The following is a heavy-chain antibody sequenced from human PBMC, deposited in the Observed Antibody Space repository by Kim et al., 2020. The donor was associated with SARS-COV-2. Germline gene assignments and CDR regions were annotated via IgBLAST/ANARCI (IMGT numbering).Heavy chain of an antibody. D-gene: IGHD6-19*01. J-gene: IGHJ5*02. V-gene: IGHV4-34*01. Sequence: SETLSLTCAVYGGSFSGYYWSWIRQPPGKGLEWIGEINHSGSTNYNPSLKSRVTISVDTSKNQFSLKLSSVTAADTAVYYCARGRIAVAASWFDPWGQGTLVTVSS. CDR2: INHSGST. CDR1: GGSFSGYY. CDR3: ARGRIAVAASWFDP.